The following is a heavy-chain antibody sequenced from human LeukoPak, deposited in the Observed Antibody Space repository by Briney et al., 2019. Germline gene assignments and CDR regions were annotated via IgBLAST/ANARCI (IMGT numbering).Heavy chain of an antibody. J-gene: IGHJ4*02. V-gene: IGHV3-53*01. CDR1: GFTVSSNY. D-gene: IGHD6-19*01. CDR2: IYSGGST. CDR3: ARGIAVAGTNYFDY. Sequence: GGSLRLSCAASGFTVSSNYMSWVRQPPGKGLEWVSVIYSGGSTYYADSVKGRFTISRDNSKNTLYLQMNSLRAEDTAVYYCARGIAVAGTNYFDYWGQGTLVTVSS.